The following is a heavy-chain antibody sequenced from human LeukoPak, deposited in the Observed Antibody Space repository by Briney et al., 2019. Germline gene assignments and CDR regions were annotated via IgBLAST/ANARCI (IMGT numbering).Heavy chain of an antibody. J-gene: IGHJ4*02. Sequence: SETLSLTCAVYGGSFSGYYLSWIRQPPGKGLEWIGEINHSGSTNYNPSLKSRVTISVDTSKNRFSLKLSSVTAADTAVYYCATMDYGGNYIDYWGQGTLVTVSS. V-gene: IGHV4-34*01. D-gene: IGHD4-23*01. CDR3: ATMDYGGNYIDY. CDR1: GGSFSGYY. CDR2: INHSGST.